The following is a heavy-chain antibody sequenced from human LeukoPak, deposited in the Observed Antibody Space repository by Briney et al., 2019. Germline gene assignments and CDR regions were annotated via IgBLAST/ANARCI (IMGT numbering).Heavy chain of an antibody. D-gene: IGHD2-15*01. CDR1: GFTFSSYW. CDR2: IKQDGNEK. V-gene: IGHV3-7*03. J-gene: IGHJ4*02. Sequence: GGSLRLSCAASGFTFSSYWMNWVRQAPGKGLEWAANIKQDGNEKYYVDSVKGRFTISRDNAKNSLYLQMNSLRAEDTATYYCAKDYCRGGNCPLPFFDSWGQGTLVTVSS. CDR3: AKDYCRGGNCPLPFFDS.